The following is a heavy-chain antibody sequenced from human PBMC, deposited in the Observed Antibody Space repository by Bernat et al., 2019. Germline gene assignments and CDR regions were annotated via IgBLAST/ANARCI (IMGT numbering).Heavy chain of an antibody. V-gene: IGHV3-48*01. CDR3: AREGYNYGYYYFDY. D-gene: IGHD5-18*01. CDR2: ISSSSSTI. CDR1: GFTFSNYN. J-gene: IGHJ4*02. Sequence: QLVESGGGLVQPGASLRLSCGASGFTFSNYNMNWVRQAPGKGLEWISYISSSSSTIYYADSVKGRFTISRDNAKNSMFLQMSSLRAEDTAVYYCAREGYNYGYYYFDYWGQGTLVTVSS.